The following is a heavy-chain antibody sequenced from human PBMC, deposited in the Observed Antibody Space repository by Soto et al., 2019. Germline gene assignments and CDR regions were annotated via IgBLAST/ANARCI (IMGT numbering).Heavy chain of an antibody. D-gene: IGHD3-22*01. V-gene: IGHV4-39*01. CDR1: SDYISNSRFY. CDR2: IYHTGNA. J-gene: IGHJ5*02. Sequence: SDTLSITCTVSSDYISNSRFYWALHSHPPWEGLEWIGSIYHTGNAYYNPSLKSRVTIFVDTSKNQFSLKLTSVTAADTALYYCARDYFDSSDYTTNWFDPWGQGTLVTVS. CDR3: ARDYFDSSDYTTNWFDP.